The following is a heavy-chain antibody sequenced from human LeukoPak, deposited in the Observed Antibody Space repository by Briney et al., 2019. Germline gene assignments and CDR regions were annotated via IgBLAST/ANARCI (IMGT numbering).Heavy chain of an antibody. V-gene: IGHV3-74*01. J-gene: IGHJ5*02. CDR2: LNSDGSSK. Sequence: PAGTVSLSCAACGLTISGYWLHRDRHAPGQGLVWVISLNSDGSSKTYEDSVRGRFTIDRYNTKNKMYMKMHSLRDKDTSVYYCARDTGYCTNGVFSFVPWRGGTLVTVSS. CDR1: GLTISGYW. CDR3: ARDTGYCTNGVFSFVP. D-gene: IGHD2-8*01.